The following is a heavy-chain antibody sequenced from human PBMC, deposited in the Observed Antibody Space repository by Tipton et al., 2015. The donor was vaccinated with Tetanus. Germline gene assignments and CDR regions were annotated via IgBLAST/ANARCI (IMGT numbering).Heavy chain of an antibody. Sequence: VKPSETLSLTCTVSGGSVSSGSYFWSWIRQPPGKGLQWIGYIYYSGTTNYNPSLKSRVTISVDTSKNQFSLNLTSVTAADTAVYYCARGARGYTYGWGQGTLVTVSS. V-gene: IGHV4-61*01. CDR2: IYYSGTT. CDR3: ARGARGYTYG. CDR1: GGSVSSGSYF. D-gene: IGHD5-18*01. J-gene: IGHJ4*02.